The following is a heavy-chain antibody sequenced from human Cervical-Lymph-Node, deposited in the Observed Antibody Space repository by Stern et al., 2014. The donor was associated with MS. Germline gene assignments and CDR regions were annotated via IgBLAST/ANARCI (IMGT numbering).Heavy chain of an antibody. V-gene: IGHV3-30*18. Sequence: VQLVESGGGVVQPGRSLRLSCVVSGFSFASYDMHWVRKAPGKGLEWVVVISNDGSKKYYGDSVKGRFTSSRDNYKNTLYLQMNSLRAEDTAVYYCAKNRDSSWSTPFDNWGQGTLVTVSS. D-gene: IGHD6-13*01. CDR1: GFSFASYD. CDR2: ISNDGSKK. CDR3: AKNRDSSWSTPFDN. J-gene: IGHJ4*02.